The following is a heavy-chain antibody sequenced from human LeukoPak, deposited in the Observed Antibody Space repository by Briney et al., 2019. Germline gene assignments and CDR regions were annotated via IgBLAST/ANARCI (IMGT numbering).Heavy chain of an antibody. D-gene: IGHD3-9*01. CDR3: AREGSPRGYDILTGSYAFDI. J-gene: IGHJ3*02. CDR1: GGSISSYY. Sequence: SETLSLTCTVSGGSISSYYWSWIRQPPGKGLEWIGHIYYSGSTNYNPSLKSRVTISVDTSKNEFSLKLSSVTAADTAVYYCAREGSPRGYDILTGSYAFDIWGQGTMVTVSS. CDR2: IYYSGST. V-gene: IGHV4-59*01.